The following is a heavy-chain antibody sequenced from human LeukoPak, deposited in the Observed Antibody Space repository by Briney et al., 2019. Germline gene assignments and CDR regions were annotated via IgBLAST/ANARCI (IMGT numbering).Heavy chain of an antibody. CDR1: GYTFTSYD. J-gene: IGHJ4*02. Sequence: ASVKVSCKASGYTFTSYDFNWVRQATGQRPEWMGWMSPNSGDTGYAQKFQDRVTMTRNTSISTAYMELSSLRSDDTAVYYCARGPPNWGYDYWGPGTLVTVSS. D-gene: IGHD7-27*01. CDR2: MSPNSGDT. V-gene: IGHV1-8*01. CDR3: ARGPPNWGYDY.